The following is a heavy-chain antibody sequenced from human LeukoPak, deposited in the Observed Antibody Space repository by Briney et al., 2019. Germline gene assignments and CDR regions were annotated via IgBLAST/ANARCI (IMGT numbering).Heavy chain of an antibody. Sequence: SETLSLTCTVSGGPVSSSSYYWGWIRQPPGKGLEWIGSIYYSGSTYYTPSLKSRVTISVDTSKNQFSLKLSSVTAADTAVYYCAISAVAGTGFDYWGQGTLVTVSS. CDR2: IYYSGST. V-gene: IGHV4-39*01. J-gene: IGHJ4*02. CDR1: GGPVSSSSYY. CDR3: AISAVAGTGFDY. D-gene: IGHD6-19*01.